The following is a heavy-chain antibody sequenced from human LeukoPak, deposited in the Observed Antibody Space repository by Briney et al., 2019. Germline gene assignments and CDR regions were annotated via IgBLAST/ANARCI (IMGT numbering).Heavy chain of an antibody. Sequence: ASVKVSCKASGYTFTSYYMHWVRQAPGQGLEWMGIINPSGGSTSYAQKFQGRVTMTRDTSTSTVYMELSSLRSEDMAVYYCARDRLEYSGSYTDAFDIWGQGTMVTVSS. CDR1: GYTFTSYY. V-gene: IGHV1-46*01. CDR3: ARDRLEYSGSYTDAFDI. D-gene: IGHD1-26*01. CDR2: INPSGGST. J-gene: IGHJ3*02.